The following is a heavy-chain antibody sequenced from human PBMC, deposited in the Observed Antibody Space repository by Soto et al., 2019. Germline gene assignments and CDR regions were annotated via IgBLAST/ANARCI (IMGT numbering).Heavy chain of an antibody. CDR1: GGSISSGGYY. D-gene: IGHD3-22*01. Sequence: KTSETLSLTCTVSGGSISSGGYYWSWIRQHPGKGLEWIGYIYYSGSTYYNPSLKSRVTISVDTSKNQFSLKLSSVTAADTAVYYCARDDSSGPDYWGQGTLVTVSS. CDR3: ARDDSSGPDY. V-gene: IGHV4-31*03. CDR2: IYYSGST. J-gene: IGHJ4*02.